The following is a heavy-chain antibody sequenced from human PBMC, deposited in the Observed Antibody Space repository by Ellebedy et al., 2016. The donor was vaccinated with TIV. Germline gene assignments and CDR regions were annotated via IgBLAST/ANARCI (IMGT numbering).Heavy chain of an antibody. V-gene: IGHV1-69*13. CDR3: ARTDGYPLLLYYFDN. CDR2: IVPIFGTT. J-gene: IGHJ4*02. D-gene: IGHD2-2*01. Sequence: SVKVSCKASGGTFSSYAINWVRQAPGQGLEWMGGIVPIFGTTKYAQKFKGRVTITADESTSTAYMELSNLRSEDTAVYYCARTDGYPLLLYYFDNWGQGTLVTVSS. CDR1: GGTFSSYA.